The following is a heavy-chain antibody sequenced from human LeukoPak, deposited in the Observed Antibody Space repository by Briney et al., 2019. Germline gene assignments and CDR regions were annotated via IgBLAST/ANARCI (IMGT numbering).Heavy chain of an antibody. V-gene: IGHV4-34*01. D-gene: IGHD3-3*01. J-gene: IGHJ4*02. CDR3: ARGLKNAITIFTSGLYYFDY. Sequence: SETLSLTCTVSGGSISTYYWSWIRQPPGKGLEWIGEINHSGSTNYNPSLKSRVTISVDTSKNQFSLKLSSVTAADTAVYYCARGLKNAITIFTSGLYYFDYWGQGTLVTVSS. CDR2: INHSGST. CDR1: GGSISTYY.